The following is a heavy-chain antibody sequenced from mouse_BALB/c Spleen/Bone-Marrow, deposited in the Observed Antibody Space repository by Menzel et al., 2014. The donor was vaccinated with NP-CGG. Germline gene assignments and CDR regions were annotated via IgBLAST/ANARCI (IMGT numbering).Heavy chain of an antibody. D-gene: IGHD2-4*01. Sequence: DVKLVESGPGLVKPSQTVSLTCTVTGISITTGNYRWSWIRQFPGNKLEWIGYIYYSGTITYNPSLTSRTTITRDTSKNQFFLEMNSLTAEDTATYYCARDGGLRGYAMDYWGQGTSVTVSS. CDR1: GISITTGNYR. CDR2: IYYSGTI. V-gene: IGHV3-5*02. J-gene: IGHJ4*01. CDR3: ARDGGLRGYAMDY.